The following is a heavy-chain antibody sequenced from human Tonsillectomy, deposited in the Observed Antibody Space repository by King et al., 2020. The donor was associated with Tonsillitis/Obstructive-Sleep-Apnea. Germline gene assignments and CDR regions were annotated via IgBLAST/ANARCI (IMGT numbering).Heavy chain of an antibody. V-gene: IGHV3-30*04. D-gene: IGHD3-10*01. CDR1: GFTFSSYA. J-gene: IGHJ4*02. CDR2: ISYDGSNK. CDR3: ARGSVLPFDY. Sequence: VQLVESGGGVVQPGRSLRLSCAASGFTFSSYAMHWVRQAPGKGLEWVAVISYDGSNKYYADSVKGRFTISRDNSKNTLYLQMNSLRAEDTAVYYCARGSVLPFDYWGQGTLVTVSS.